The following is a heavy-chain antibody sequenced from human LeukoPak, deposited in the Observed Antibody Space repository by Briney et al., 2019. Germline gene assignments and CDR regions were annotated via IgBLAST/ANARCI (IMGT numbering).Heavy chain of an antibody. D-gene: IGHD2-15*01. J-gene: IGHJ3*02. CDR1: GGTFSNYA. CDR2: IIPIFGTA. CDR3: ASQTPVRYCSGGSCYSYAFDI. Sequence: SVKVSCKASGGTFSNYAISWVRQAPGQGLEWMGGIIPIFGTANYAQKFQGRVTITADESTSTAYMELSSLRSEDTAVYYCASQTPVRYCSGGSCYSYAFDIWGQGTMVTVSS. V-gene: IGHV1-69*13.